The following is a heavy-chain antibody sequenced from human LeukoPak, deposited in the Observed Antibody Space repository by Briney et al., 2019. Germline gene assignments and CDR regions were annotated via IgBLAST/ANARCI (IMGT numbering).Heavy chain of an antibody. Sequence: GGALRLSCAASGFIFNNYAMTWVRQAPGKGLEWVSSISGSGGRTYYADSVKGRFTISRDQSKNALYLYLNSLRVEDTAVYFCARYGVFGDTPRGHFDFWGQGTLVTVSA. V-gene: IGHV3-23*01. J-gene: IGHJ4*02. CDR3: ARYGVFGDTPRGHFDF. D-gene: IGHD3-10*02. CDR1: GFIFNNYA. CDR2: ISGSGGRT.